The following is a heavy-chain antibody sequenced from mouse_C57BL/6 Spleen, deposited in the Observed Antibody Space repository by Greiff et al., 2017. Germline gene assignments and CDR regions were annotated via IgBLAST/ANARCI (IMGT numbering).Heavy chain of an antibody. CDR2: ISDGGSYT. CDR3: ARGGFITTVVASGSWFAY. V-gene: IGHV5-4*01. Sequence: EVQLQQSGGGLVKPGGSLKLSCAASGFTFSSYAMSWVRQTPEKRLEWVATISDGGSYTYYPDNVKGRFTISRDNAKNNLYLQMSHLKSEDTAMYYCARGGFITTVVASGSWFAYWGQGTLVTVSA. J-gene: IGHJ3*01. CDR1: GFTFSSYA. D-gene: IGHD1-1*01.